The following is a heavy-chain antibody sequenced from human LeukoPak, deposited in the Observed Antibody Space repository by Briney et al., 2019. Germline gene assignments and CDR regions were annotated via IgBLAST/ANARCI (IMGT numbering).Heavy chain of an antibody. CDR1: GFTFSSYG. J-gene: IGHJ4*02. V-gene: IGHV3-30*02. D-gene: IGHD2-15*01. CDR3: AKGVGYHESKPYLSPVEY. CDR2: IRYDGINK. Sequence: GGSLRLSCAASGFTFSSYGMHWVRQAPGKGLEWVAFIRYDGINKYYADSVKGRFTISRDNYKNTLYLQVNSLRAEDTAVYYCAKGVGYHESKPYLSPVEYWGQGTLVTVSS.